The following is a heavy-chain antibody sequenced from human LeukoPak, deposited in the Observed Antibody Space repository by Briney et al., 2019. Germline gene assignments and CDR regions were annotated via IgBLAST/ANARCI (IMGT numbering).Heavy chain of an antibody. D-gene: IGHD6-19*01. CDR1: GGSFSGYY. V-gene: IGHV4-34*01. Sequence: PSETLSLTRAVYGGSFSGYYWSWIRQPPGKGLEWIGEINHSGSTNYNPSLKSRVTISVDTSKNQFSLKLSSVTAADTAVYYCARGRYSSGWYSYYFDYWGQGTLVTVSS. J-gene: IGHJ4*02. CDR3: ARGRYSSGWYSYYFDY. CDR2: INHSGST.